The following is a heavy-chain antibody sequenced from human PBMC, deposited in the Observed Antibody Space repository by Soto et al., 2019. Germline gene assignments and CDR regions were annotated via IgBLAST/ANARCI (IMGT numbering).Heavy chain of an antibody. D-gene: IGHD6-13*01. J-gene: IGHJ3*02. CDR3: ATDQGGLYSSSWYSVDAFDI. CDR1: GFTFSSYW. CDR2: IKQDGSEK. V-gene: IGHV3-7*01. Sequence: GGSLRLSCAASGFTFSSYWMSWVRQAPGKGLEWVANIKQDGSEKYYVDSVKGRFTISRDNAKNSLYLQMNSLRAEDTAVYYCATDQGGLYSSSWYSVDAFDIWGQGTMVTVSS.